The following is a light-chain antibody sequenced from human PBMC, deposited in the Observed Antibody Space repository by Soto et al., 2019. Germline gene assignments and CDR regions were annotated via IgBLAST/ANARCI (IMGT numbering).Light chain of an antibody. J-gene: IGKJ4*01. CDR3: QQRSNWLPLT. V-gene: IGKV3-11*01. Sequence: EIVLTQSPATLSLSPGERATLSCRASQSVSRYLAWYQQKPGQAPRLLIYDASNRATGIPARFSVSGAGTDFTHTISSLEPEDLAVYYCQQRSNWLPLTFVGGTKVEIK. CDR1: QSVSRY. CDR2: DAS.